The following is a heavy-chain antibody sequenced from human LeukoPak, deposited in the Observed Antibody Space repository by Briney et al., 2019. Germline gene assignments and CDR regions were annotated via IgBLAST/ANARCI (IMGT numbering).Heavy chain of an antibody. Sequence: PSETLSLTCAVYGGSFSGYYWSWIRQPPGKGLEWTGEINHSGSTNYNPSLKSRVTISVDTSKNQFSLKLNSVTAADTAVYFCARGITMVRGLISSFDYWGQGTLVTVSS. CDR1: GGSFSGYY. V-gene: IGHV4-34*01. J-gene: IGHJ4*02. CDR3: ARGITMVRGLISSFDY. CDR2: INHSGST. D-gene: IGHD3-10*01.